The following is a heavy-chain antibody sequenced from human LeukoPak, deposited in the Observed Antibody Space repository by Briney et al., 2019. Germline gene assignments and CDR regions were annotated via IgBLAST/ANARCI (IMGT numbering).Heavy chain of an antibody. CDR1: GFTFSSYW. CDR3: ARPPHIDYGDYYFDY. J-gene: IGHJ4*02. CDR2: IKQDGSEK. V-gene: IGHV3-7*01. D-gene: IGHD4-17*01. Sequence: GALRLSCAASGFTFSSYWMSWVRQAPGKGLEWVANIKQDGSEKYYVVSVKSRFTISRDNAKNSLYLQMNSLRAEDTAVYYCARPPHIDYGDYYFDYWGQGTLVTVSS.